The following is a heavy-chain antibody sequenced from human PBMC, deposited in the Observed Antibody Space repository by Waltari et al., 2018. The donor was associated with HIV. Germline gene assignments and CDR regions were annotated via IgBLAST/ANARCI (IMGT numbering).Heavy chain of an antibody. CDR2: INTNTVNP. V-gene: IGHV7-4-1*02. J-gene: IGHJ6*02. D-gene: IGHD2-8*01. Sequence: QLQLVPSGSELKRPGASVKVSCKASGYTFTNYAIHWVRQAPGQGLEWMGWINTNTVNPTYAQGFTGRFVFSLDTSFSTAYLQISSLKAEDTAVYYCARISMTLGRGMGVWGQGTTVTVSS. CDR1: GYTFTNYA. CDR3: ARISMTLGRGMGV.